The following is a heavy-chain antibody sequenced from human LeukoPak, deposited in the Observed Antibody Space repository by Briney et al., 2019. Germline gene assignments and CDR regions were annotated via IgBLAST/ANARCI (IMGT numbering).Heavy chain of an antibody. J-gene: IGHJ4*02. Sequence: GGSLRLSCAASGFTFSSYAMSWVRQAPGKGLEWVSAISGSGGSTYYADSVKGRFTISRDNSKNTLYLQMNSLRAEDTAVYYCAKGGIGYYDSSGSFDYWGQGALVTVSS. CDR2: ISGSGGST. CDR3: AKGGIGYYDSSGSFDY. CDR1: GFTFSSYA. D-gene: IGHD3-22*01. V-gene: IGHV3-23*01.